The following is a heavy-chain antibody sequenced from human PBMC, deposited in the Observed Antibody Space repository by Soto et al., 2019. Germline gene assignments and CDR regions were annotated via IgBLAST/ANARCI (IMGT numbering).Heavy chain of an antibody. CDR1: GFRFSDYY. CDR2: IRNEATGYTA. J-gene: IGHJ4*02. D-gene: IGHD2-15*01. Sequence: GGSLRLSCAASGFRFSDYYIDWVRQAPGKGLDWVGRIRNEATGYTAEYAASVKGRFTMSRDDSKNSLYLQMSSLKIEDTAVYYCVRDCSGSYWGRGTLVTVPQ. V-gene: IGHV3-72*01. CDR3: VRDCSGSY.